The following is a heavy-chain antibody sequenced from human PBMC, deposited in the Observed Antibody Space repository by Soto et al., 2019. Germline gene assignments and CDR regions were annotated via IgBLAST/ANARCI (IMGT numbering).Heavy chain of an antibody. V-gene: IGHV3-13*01. CDR2: IGFAGDT. CDR3: VRGLPGGFDP. Sequence: XGSLSLSFGAAGFIFSNFDMHWVRQTTEKGLEWVSGIGFAGDTNYSGSVKGRFTISRENAKNSLFLQMNSLRVGDTAVYYCVRGLPGGFDPWGQGTLVTVS. D-gene: IGHD3-10*01. CDR1: GFIFSNFD. J-gene: IGHJ5*02.